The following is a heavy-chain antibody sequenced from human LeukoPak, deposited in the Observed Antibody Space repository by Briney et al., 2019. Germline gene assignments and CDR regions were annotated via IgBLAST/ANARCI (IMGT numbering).Heavy chain of an antibody. CDR3: ARQPGSIDP. J-gene: IGHJ5*02. Sequence: SETLSLTCTVSGVSISSSYSYWGWIRQPPGKGLEWIGSIYYSGSTYYNPSLKSRVTISVDTSKNQFSLKLSSVTAADTAVYYCARQPGSIDPWGQGTLVTVSS. D-gene: IGHD3-10*01. V-gene: IGHV4-39*01. CDR1: GVSISSSYSY. CDR2: IYYSGST.